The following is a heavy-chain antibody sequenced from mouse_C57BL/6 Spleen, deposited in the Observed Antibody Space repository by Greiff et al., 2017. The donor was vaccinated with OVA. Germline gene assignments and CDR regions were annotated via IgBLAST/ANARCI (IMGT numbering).Heavy chain of an antibody. V-gene: IGHV1-72*01. CDR1: GYTFTSYW. CDR2: IDPNSGGT. D-gene: IGHD2-4*01. CDR3: ARATYYDYDEDYAMDY. J-gene: IGHJ4*01. Sequence: QVQLQQPGAELVKPGASVKLSCKASGYTFTSYWMPWVKQRPGRGLEWIGRIDPNSGGTKYNEKFKSKATLTVDKPSSTAYMQLSSLTSEDSAVYYCARATYYDYDEDYAMDYWGQGTSVTVSS.